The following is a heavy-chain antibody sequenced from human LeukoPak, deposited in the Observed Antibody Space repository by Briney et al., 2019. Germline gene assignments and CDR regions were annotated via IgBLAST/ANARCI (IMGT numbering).Heavy chain of an antibody. D-gene: IGHD6-19*01. CDR2: INHSGST. V-gene: IGHV4-34*01. Sequence: KPSETLSLTCAVYGGSFSGYYWSWILQPPGKGLEWIGEINHSGSTNYNPSLKSRVTISVDTSKNQFSLKLSSVTAADTAVYYCARRFFYSSGWYGFDYWGQGTLVTVSS. J-gene: IGHJ4*02. CDR3: ARRFFYSSGWYGFDY. CDR1: GGSFSGYY.